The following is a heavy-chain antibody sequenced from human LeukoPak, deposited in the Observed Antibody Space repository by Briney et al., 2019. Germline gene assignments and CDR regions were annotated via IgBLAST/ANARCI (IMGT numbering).Heavy chain of an antibody. CDR1: GGSITTNNYY. D-gene: IGHD3-9*01. V-gene: IGHV4-39*01. Sequence: SQTLSLTCTVSGGSITTNNYYWDRIRQPPGKGLEWIGRIYYSGATYYNPSLKSRITISVDTSKNQFSLNLSSLTAADTAVYYCARSTGYYAPFDPWGQGTLVTVSS. J-gene: IGHJ5*02. CDR3: ARSTGYYAPFDP. CDR2: IYYSGAT.